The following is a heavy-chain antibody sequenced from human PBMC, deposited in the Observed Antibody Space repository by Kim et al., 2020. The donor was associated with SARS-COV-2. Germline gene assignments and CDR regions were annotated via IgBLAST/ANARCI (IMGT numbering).Heavy chain of an antibody. CDR2: IKQDGSEN. J-gene: IGHJ4*02. V-gene: IGHV3-7*03. CDR1: GFTFSSYW. D-gene: IGHD6-19*01. CDR3: ARVPTVAGTGYFDY. Sequence: GGSLRHSCAASGFTFSSYWMSWVRQAPGKGLEWVANIKQDGSENYYVDSVKGRFTISRDNAKNLLYLQMNSLRAEDTAVYYCARVPTVAGTGYFDYWGQGTLVTVSS.